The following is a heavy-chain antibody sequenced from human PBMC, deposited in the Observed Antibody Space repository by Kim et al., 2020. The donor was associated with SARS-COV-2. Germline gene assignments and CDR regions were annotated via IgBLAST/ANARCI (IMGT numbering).Heavy chain of an antibody. CDR3: ARARAWEVVQYHFQYDAMDV. V-gene: IGHV7-4-1*01. CDR1: GYTFTEHA. J-gene: IGHJ6*02. CDR2: INTNTGNP. D-gene: IGHD1-26*01. Sequence: ASVKVSCKASGYTFTEHAMNWLRRAPGQGLEWMGWINTNTGNPTYAQGFTGRFVFSLDTSVTTAYLQIDSLRADDTAVYYCARARAWEVVQYHFQYDAMDVWGQGTTVTVSS.